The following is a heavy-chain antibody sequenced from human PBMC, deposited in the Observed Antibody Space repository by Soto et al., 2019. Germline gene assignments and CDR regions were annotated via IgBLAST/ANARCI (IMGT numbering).Heavy chain of an antibody. CDR2: IYYSGST. CDR3: ARRTIAVAGNTKYYYYYYGMDV. CDR1: GGSISSGGYY. D-gene: IGHD6-19*01. V-gene: IGHV4-31*03. J-gene: IGHJ6*02. Sequence: PSETLSLTCTVSGGSISSGGYYWSWIRQHPGKGLEWIGYIYYSGSTYYNPSLKSRVTISVDTSKNQFSLKLSSVTAADTAVYYCARRTIAVAGNTKYYYYYYGMDVWGQGTTVTVSS.